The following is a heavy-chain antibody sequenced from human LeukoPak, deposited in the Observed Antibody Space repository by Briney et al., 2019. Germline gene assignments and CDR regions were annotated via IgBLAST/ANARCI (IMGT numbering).Heavy chain of an antibody. Sequence: ASVTVSCLASGYTFTSYGISGLRQAPGQGLAWMGWISAYNGNTNYAQKLQGRVTMTTDTSTSTAYMELRSLRSDDTAVYYCARRAARLYDAFDIWGQGTMVTVSS. J-gene: IGHJ3*02. V-gene: IGHV1-18*01. D-gene: IGHD6-6*01. CDR2: ISAYNGNT. CDR1: GYTFTSYG. CDR3: ARRAARLYDAFDI.